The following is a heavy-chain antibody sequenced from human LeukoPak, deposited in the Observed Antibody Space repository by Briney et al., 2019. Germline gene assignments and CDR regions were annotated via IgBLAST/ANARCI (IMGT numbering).Heavy chain of an antibody. Sequence: ASVKVSCKASGYTFTSYGISWVRQAPGQGLEWMGWISAYNGNTNYAQKLQGRVTMTTDTSTSTAYMELRSLRSDDTAVYYCARGGRYFDWLPTFDYWGQGTLVTVSS. CDR3: ARGGRYFDWLPTFDY. V-gene: IGHV1-18*01. D-gene: IGHD3-9*01. J-gene: IGHJ4*02. CDR1: GYTFTSYG. CDR2: ISAYNGNT.